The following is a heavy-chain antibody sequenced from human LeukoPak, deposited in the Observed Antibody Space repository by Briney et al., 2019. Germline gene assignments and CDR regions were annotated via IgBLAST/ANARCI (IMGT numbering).Heavy chain of an antibody. V-gene: IGHV3-53*01. Sequence: GGSLGLSCAVSVFTVSSDYMKWVRQAQWKGLEWVSTVCDNGNIYYADSVKGRFTISRDDSKNTLYLQVNSLRADDTAVYYCARGFFHSSGQGAFDIWGQGTVVTVSS. J-gene: IGHJ3*02. CDR2: VCDNGNI. CDR1: VFTVSSDY. D-gene: IGHD3-22*01. CDR3: ARGFFHSSGQGAFDI.